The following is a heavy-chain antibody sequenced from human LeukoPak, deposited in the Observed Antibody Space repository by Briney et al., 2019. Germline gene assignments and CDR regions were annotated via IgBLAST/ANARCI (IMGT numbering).Heavy chain of an antibody. CDR2: ISSNGGST. V-gene: IGHV3-64*01. J-gene: IGHJ4*02. Sequence: PGGSLRLSCAASGFTFSSYAMHWVRQAPGKGLEYVSAISSNGGSTYYANSVKGRFTISRDNFKNTLYLQMGSLRAEDMAVYYCARGHSSGWFDYWGQGTLVTVSS. CDR1: GFTFSSYA. D-gene: IGHD6-19*01. CDR3: ARGHSSGWFDY.